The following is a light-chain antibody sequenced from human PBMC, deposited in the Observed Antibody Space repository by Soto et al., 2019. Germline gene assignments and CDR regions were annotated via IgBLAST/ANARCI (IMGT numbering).Light chain of an antibody. CDR3: SSRASSLTDV. CDR1: SSDVGAYNF. Sequence: QSALTQPASVSGSPGQSITISCTGTSSDVGAYNFVSWYQQHPGKAPKLMIYEVSNRSSGVSNRFSGSKSGSMASLTISGLQAEDEADYYCSSRASSLTDVFGTGTKVTVL. V-gene: IGLV2-14*01. CDR2: EVS. J-gene: IGLJ1*01.